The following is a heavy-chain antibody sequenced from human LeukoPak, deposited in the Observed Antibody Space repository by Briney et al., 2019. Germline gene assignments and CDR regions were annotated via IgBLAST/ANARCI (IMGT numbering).Heavy chain of an antibody. V-gene: IGHV4-39*01. Sequence: PSETLSLTCTASGGSISSSSYYWGWIRQPPGKWLEWIGSIYYSGSTYYNPSLKSRVTISVDTSKNQFSLKLSSVTAADTAVYYCAGGYYDSSGNPPDDYWGQGTLVTVSS. CDR2: IYYSGST. D-gene: IGHD3-22*01. J-gene: IGHJ4*02. CDR3: AGGYYDSSGNPPDDY. CDR1: GGSISSSSYY.